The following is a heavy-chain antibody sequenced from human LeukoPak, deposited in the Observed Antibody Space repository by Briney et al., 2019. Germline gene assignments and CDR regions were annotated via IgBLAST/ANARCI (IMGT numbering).Heavy chain of an antibody. Sequence: PGGSLRLSCAAPGFTFSSYSMNWVRQAPGKGLEWVSSISSSSSYIYYADSVKGRFTISRDNAKNSLYLQMNSLRAEDTAVYYCARGGYCSSTSCRPFDYWGQGTLVTVSS. CDR1: GFTFSSYS. D-gene: IGHD2-2*01. V-gene: IGHV3-21*01. J-gene: IGHJ4*02. CDR3: ARGGYCSSTSCRPFDY. CDR2: ISSSSSYI.